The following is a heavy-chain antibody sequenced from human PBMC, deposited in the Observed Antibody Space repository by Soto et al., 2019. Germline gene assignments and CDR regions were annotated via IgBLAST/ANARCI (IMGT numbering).Heavy chain of an antibody. V-gene: IGHV1-69*13. CDR3: ARVDYYDSSGYSPNPHYGMDV. D-gene: IGHD3-22*01. Sequence: ASVKVSCKASGGTFSSYAVSWVRQAPGQGLEWMGGIIPIFGTANYAQKFQGRVTITADESTSTAYMELSSLRSEDTAVYYCARVDYYDSSGYSPNPHYGMDVWGQGTTVTVSS. J-gene: IGHJ6*02. CDR2: IIPIFGTA. CDR1: GGTFSSYA.